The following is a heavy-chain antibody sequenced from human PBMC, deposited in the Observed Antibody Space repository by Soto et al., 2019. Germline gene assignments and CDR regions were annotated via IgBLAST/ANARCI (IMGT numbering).Heavy chain of an antibody. CDR3: ARRTTPWGVAVGTYDY. D-gene: IGHD6-19*01. V-gene: IGHV2-5*01. CDR2: IYWNDDK. Sequence: QITLKESGPTLVKPTQTLTLTCTFSGFSLSTNGLGVGWIRQPPGKPLEWLALIYWNDDKRYSPSLNSRLTITKDTSKNQVVLTMTNMDPVDTATYYCARRTTPWGVAVGTYDYWVQETLVTVSS. CDR1: GFSLSTNGLG. J-gene: IGHJ4*02.